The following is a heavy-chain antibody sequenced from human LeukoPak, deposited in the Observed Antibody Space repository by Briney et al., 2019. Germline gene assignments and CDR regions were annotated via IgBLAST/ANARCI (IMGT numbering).Heavy chain of an antibody. CDR2: ISAYNGNT. Sequence: GASVKVSCKASGYTFTSYGISWVRQAPGQGLEWMGWISAYNGNTNYAQKLQGRVTMTTDTSTSTAYMELRSLRSDDTAVYYCARGIPGYFNTSGYYYDYWGQGTLVTVSS. J-gene: IGHJ4*02. CDR1: GYTFTSYG. D-gene: IGHD3-22*01. V-gene: IGHV1-18*01. CDR3: ARGIPGYFNTSGYYYDY.